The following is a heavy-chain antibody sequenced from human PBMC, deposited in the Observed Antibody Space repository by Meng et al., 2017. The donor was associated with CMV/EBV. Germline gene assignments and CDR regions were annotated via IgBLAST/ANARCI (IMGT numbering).Heavy chain of an antibody. CDR1: GFTSSSYS. D-gene: IGHD4-17*01. CDR2: ISSSSSYI. Sequence: GESLKISCAASGFTSSSYSMNWVRQAPGKGLEWVSSISSSSSYIYYADSVKGRFTISRDNAKNSLYLQMNSLRAEDTAVYYCATVRGMDVWGQGTTVTVSS. CDR3: ATVRGMDV. J-gene: IGHJ6*02. V-gene: IGHV3-21*01.